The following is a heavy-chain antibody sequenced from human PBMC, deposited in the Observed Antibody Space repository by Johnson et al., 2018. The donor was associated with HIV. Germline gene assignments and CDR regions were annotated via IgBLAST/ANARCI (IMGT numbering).Heavy chain of an antibody. Sequence: VQLVESGGGLVTPGGSLRLSCAASGFTFSSYWMSWVRQAPGKGLEWVSAIGTAGDTYYPGSVKGRFTISRENAKNSLYLQMNSLRAGDTAVYYCARGASAFDIWGQGTMVTVSS. J-gene: IGHJ3*02. CDR3: ARGASAFDI. V-gene: IGHV3-13*01. CDR2: IGTAGDT. CDR1: GFTFSSYW.